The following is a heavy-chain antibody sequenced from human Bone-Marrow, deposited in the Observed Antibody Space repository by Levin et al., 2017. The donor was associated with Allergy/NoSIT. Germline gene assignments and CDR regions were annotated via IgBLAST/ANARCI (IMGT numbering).Heavy chain of an antibody. CDR1: GFAFSRYG. Sequence: GGSLRLSCAASGFAFSRYGMYWVRQAPGKGLEWVALISYDGNNKYYGDSVRGRDTISRDNSKNTVYLQMNSLRPEDTALYYCARGHCSTTSCSEIDYWGQGTLVTVSS. CDR3: ARGHCSTTSCSEIDY. J-gene: IGHJ4*02. CDR2: ISYDGNNK. V-gene: IGHV3-30*03. D-gene: IGHD2-2*01.